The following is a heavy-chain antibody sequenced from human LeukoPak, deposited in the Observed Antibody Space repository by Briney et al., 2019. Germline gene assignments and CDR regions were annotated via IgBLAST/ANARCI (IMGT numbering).Heavy chain of an antibody. J-gene: IGHJ4*02. Sequence: PGGSLRLSCAASGFTFSSYWMTWVRQAPGKGLEWVANIKQDGSAKNYVDSVKGRFTISRDNAKNSLYLQMNSLRAEDTGVYYGARGSGWLEDFWGQGTLVTVSS. D-gene: IGHD6-19*01. V-gene: IGHV3-7*04. CDR1: GFTFSSYW. CDR2: IKQDGSAK. CDR3: ARGSGWLEDF.